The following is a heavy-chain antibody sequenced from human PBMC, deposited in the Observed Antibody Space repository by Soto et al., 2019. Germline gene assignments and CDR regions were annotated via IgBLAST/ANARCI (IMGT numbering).Heavy chain of an antibody. CDR3: ARTIKTVTDAFDI. CDR1: GGSIRSSSYY. J-gene: IGHJ3*02. V-gene: IGHV4-39*01. D-gene: IGHD4-17*01. Sequence: SETLSLTCTVSGGSIRSSSYYWGWIRQPPGKGLEWIGSIYYSGSTYYNPSLKSRVTISVDTSKNQLSLKLSSVTAADTAVYYCARTIKTVTDAFDIWGQGTMVT. CDR2: IYYSGST.